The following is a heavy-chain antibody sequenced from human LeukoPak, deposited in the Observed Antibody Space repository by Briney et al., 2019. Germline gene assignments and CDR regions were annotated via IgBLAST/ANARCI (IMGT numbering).Heavy chain of an antibody. D-gene: IGHD5-12*01. V-gene: IGHV4-59*01. J-gene: IGHJ4*02. CDR2: IYYSGST. CDR3: AREYDIVATRFFDY. CDR1: GGSISSYY. Sequence: PSETLSLTCTVSGGSISSYYWSWIRQPPGKGLEWIGYIYYSGSTNYNPSLKSRVTISVDTSKNQFSLKLSSVTAADTAVYYCAREYDIVATRFFDYWGQGTLVTASS.